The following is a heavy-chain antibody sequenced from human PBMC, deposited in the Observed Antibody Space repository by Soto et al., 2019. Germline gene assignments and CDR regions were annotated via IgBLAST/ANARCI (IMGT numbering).Heavy chain of an antibody. CDR2: INHSGST. V-gene: IGHV4-34*01. Sequence: PSETLSLTCAVYGGSFSGYYWSWIRQPPGKGLEWIGEINHSGSTNYNPSLKSRVTISVDTSKNQFSLKLSSVTAADTAVHYCARGRLFLTGAYFDYWGQGTLVTVSS. D-gene: IGHD3-9*01. CDR3: ARGRLFLTGAYFDY. CDR1: GGSFSGYY. J-gene: IGHJ4*02.